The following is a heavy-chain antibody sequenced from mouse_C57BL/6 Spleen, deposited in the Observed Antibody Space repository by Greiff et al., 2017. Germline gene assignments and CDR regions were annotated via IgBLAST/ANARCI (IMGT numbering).Heavy chain of an antibody. CDR1: GFSLTSYG. D-gene: IGHD4-1*01. Sequence: VQLQQSGPGRVQPSQRLSSTCTVSGFSLTSYGVHWVRQSPGKGLAWLGVVWSGGSTDYNAAFISRRSISKDTSKSQVFFKMNSLQSDDTAIYYCASVTGKGYAMDYWGQGPSVTFSS. CDR2: VWSGGST. J-gene: IGHJ4*01. CDR3: ASVTGKGYAMDY. V-gene: IGHV2-2*01.